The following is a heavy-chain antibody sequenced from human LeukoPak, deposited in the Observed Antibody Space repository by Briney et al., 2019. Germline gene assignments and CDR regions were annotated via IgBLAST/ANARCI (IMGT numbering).Heavy chain of an antibody. CDR1: GGSISSSSYY. CDR2: IYYSGST. D-gene: IGHD2-15*01. CDR3: ARRDCSGGSCCFDY. J-gene: IGHJ4*02. Sequence: SETLSLTCTVSGGSISSSSYYWGWIRQPPGKGLEWIGSIYYSGSTYCNPSLKSRVTISVDTSKNQFSLKLSSVTAADTAVYYCARRDCSGGSCCFDYWGQGTLVTVSS. V-gene: IGHV4-39*01.